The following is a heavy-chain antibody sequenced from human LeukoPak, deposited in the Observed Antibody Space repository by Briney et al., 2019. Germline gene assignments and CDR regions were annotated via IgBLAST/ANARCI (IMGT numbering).Heavy chain of an antibody. Sequence: SETLSLTCAVYGGSFSGHYWTWIRQPPGKGLEWIGESTHSGSTNYNPSLKSRVTISVDTSKSQFSLTLTSVTAADTAVYHCARGQTGAAALDFWGPGTPVTVSS. V-gene: IGHV4-34*01. J-gene: IGHJ4*02. D-gene: IGHD2-2*01. CDR1: GGSFSGHY. CDR2: STHSGST. CDR3: ARGQTGAAALDF.